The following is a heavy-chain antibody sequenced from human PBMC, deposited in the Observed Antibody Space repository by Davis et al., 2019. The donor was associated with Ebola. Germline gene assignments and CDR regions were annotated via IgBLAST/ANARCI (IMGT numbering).Heavy chain of an antibody. Sequence: SETLSLTCAVYGGSFSGYYWSWIRQPPGKGLEWIGEINHSGSTNYNPSLKSRVTISVDTSKNQFSLKLSSVTAADTAVYYCARLIYDYVWGSYDYGIDVWGQGTTVTVSS. J-gene: IGHJ6*02. CDR1: GGSFSGYY. CDR2: INHSGST. CDR3: ARLIYDYVWGSYDYGIDV. V-gene: IGHV4-34*01. D-gene: IGHD3-16*01.